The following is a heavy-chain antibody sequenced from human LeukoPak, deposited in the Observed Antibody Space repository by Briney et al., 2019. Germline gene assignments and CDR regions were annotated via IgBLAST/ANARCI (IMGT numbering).Heavy chain of an antibody. J-gene: IGHJ4*02. V-gene: IGHV3-23*01. CDR2: INYSGTSP. CDR3: AKGPGGSGSSSPYFDS. CDR1: GFTLSNYA. Sequence: PGGSLRLSCTASGFTLSNYAMTWVRQAPGKGLEWVSGINYSGTSPYYADSVKGRFSVSKDNSKNTLYLQMDSLRAEDTAVYFCAKGPGGSGSSSPYFDSWGQGSLVIVSS. D-gene: IGHD6-13*01.